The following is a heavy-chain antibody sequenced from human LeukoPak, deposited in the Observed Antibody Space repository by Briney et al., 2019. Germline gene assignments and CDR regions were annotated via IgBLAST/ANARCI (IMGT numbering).Heavy chain of an antibody. Sequence: PSETLSLTCAVYGGSFSGYYWSWIRQPPGKGLEWIGEINHSGSTNYNPSLKSRVTISVDTSKNQFSLKLSSVTAADTAVYYCARETYYDYVWGSYRYSDYWGQGTLVTVSS. J-gene: IGHJ4*02. CDR2: INHSGST. D-gene: IGHD3-16*02. V-gene: IGHV4-34*01. CDR3: ARETYYDYVWGSYRYSDY. CDR1: GGSFSGYY.